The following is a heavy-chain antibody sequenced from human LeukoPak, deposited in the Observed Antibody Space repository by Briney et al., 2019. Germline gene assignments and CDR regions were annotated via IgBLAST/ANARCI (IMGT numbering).Heavy chain of an antibody. D-gene: IGHD3-3*01. V-gene: IGHV3-33*06. CDR2: IWYDGSNK. Sequence: PGGSLSLSCAASGFTFSSYGMPWVRQAPGKGLEWLAVIWYDGSNKYYADSVKGRFTISRDNSKNTLYLQMNSLRAEDTAVYYCANGRPTYYDFWSGYYTGPHAFDIWGQGTMVTVSS. CDR1: GFTFSSYG. CDR3: ANGRPTYYDFWSGYYTGPHAFDI. J-gene: IGHJ3*02.